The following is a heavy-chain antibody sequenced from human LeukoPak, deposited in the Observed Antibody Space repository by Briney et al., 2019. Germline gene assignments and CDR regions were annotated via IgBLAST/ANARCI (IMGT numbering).Heavy chain of an antibody. J-gene: IGHJ6*02. V-gene: IGHV1-8*01. Sequence: GASVTVSCKASGYTFTSYDINWVRQATGQGLEWMGWMNPNSGNTGYAQKFQGRVTMTRNTSISIAYMELSSLRSEDTAVYYCARALVATGYYGMDVWGQGTTVTVSS. CDR1: GYTFTSYD. CDR2: MNPNSGNT. CDR3: ARALVATGYYGMDV. D-gene: IGHD5-12*01.